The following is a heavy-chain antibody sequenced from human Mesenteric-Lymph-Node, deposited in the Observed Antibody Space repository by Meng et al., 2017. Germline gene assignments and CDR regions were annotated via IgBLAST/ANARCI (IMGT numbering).Heavy chain of an antibody. V-gene: IGHV4-4*02. J-gene: IGHJ4*02. D-gene: IGHD3-10*01. Sequence: QVQLQGSGPGLVKRAVTLSLACAVAGGSISRSNWWSWVRQPPGKGLEWIGEIYHSGRTNYNPSLKSRVTISVDKSKNQFSLKLSSVTAADTAVYYCASSMVRGVTAGWGQGTLVTVSS. CDR2: IYHSGRT. CDR3: ASSMVRGVTAG. CDR1: GGSISRSNW.